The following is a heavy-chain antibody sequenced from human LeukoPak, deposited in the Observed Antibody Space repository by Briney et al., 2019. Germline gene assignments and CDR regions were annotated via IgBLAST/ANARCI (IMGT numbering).Heavy chain of an antibody. V-gene: IGHV4-61*02. CDR2: IYTSGST. Sequence: PSQTLSLTCTVSGGSISSGSYYWSWIRQPAGKGLEWIGRIYTSGSTNYNPSLKSRVTMSVDTSKNQFSLKLSSVTAADTAVYYCARDPLTMIVVAPDEFDIWGQGTMVTVSS. CDR3: ARDPLTMIVVAPDEFDI. D-gene: IGHD3-22*01. J-gene: IGHJ3*02. CDR1: GGSISSGSYY.